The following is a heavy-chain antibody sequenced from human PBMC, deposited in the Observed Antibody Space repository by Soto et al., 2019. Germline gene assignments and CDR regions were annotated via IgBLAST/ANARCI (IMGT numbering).Heavy chain of an antibody. D-gene: IGHD6-19*01. CDR3: ARDKGISVVGFFRKDPYFGLDV. V-gene: IGHV4-39*02. Sequence: QLRESGPGQVSPSETLSLTCSVSGASIDDRGHHWSWLRRSRGRGLEWIGSGYHDGTNYYNLSRKSRVSVAVDTSQNQFSLRLASVTAADTAVYYCARDKGISVVGFFRKDPYFGLDVWGPGTTVTFSS. CDR2: GYHDGTN. J-gene: IGHJ6*02. CDR1: GASIDDRGHH.